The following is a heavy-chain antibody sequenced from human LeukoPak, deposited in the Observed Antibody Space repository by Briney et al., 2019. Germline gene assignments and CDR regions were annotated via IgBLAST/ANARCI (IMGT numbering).Heavy chain of an antibody. CDR1: GGSISSSSYY. CDR3: ARHVPITIFGMVKFWQMDV. V-gene: IGHV4-39*01. J-gene: IGHJ6*04. CDR2: IYYSGST. D-gene: IGHD3-3*01. Sequence: SETLSLTCTVSGGSISSSSYYWGWIRQPPGKGLEWIGSIYYSGSTYYNPSLKSRVTISVDTSKNQFSLKLSSVTAADTAVYYCARHVPITIFGMVKFWQMDVWGKGTTVTVSS.